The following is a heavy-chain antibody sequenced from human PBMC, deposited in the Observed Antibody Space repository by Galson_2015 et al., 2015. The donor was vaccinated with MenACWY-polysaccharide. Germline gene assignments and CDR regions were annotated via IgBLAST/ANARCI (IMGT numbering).Heavy chain of an antibody. D-gene: IGHD3-22*01. V-gene: IGHV4-59*01. CDR1: GGSISSYY. CDR2: IYYSGST. J-gene: IGHJ3*02. CDR3: ARGDSSGYDLGAFDI. Sequence: LSLTCTVSGGSISSYYWSWIRQPPGKGLEWIGYIYYSGSTNYNPSLKSRVTISVDTSKNQFSLKLSSVTAADTAVYYCARGDSSGYDLGAFDIWGQGTMVTVSS.